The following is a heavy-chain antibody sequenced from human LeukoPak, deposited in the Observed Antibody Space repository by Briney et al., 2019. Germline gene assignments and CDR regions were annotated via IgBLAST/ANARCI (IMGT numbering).Heavy chain of an antibody. Sequence: PSETLSLTCSVSGGSISSSIYYWGWIRQPPGKGLEWIGSIYYSGSAYYNPSLKSRVTISVDTSKNQFSLKLSSVTAADTAVYYCARHGNTVMVRDYFDYWGQGTLATVSS. J-gene: IGHJ4*02. CDR3: ARHGNTVMVRDYFDY. D-gene: IGHD5-18*01. V-gene: IGHV4-39*01. CDR1: GGSISSSIYY. CDR2: IYYSGSA.